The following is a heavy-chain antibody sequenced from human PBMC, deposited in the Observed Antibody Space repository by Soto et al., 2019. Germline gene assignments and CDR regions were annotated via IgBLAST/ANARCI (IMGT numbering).Heavy chain of an antibody. D-gene: IGHD3-10*01. CDR3: SRGFGDC. CDR2: ISGSGGST. J-gene: IGHJ4*02. CDR1: GFTVSIYA. V-gene: IGHV3-23*01. Sequence: GXLILSCAASGFTVSIYAMSWVRQAPGKGLEWVSAISGSGGSTYYADSVKGRFTISRDNSKNTLYLQMNSLRAEDTAVYYCSRGFGDCWGQGTLVTVSS.